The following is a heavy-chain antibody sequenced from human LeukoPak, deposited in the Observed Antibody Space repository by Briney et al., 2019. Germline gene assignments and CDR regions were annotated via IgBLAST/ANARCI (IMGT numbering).Heavy chain of an antibody. CDR2: IIPIFGTA. V-gene: IGHV1-69*05. CDR3: ARQSSHWS. D-gene: IGHD3-3*01. CDR1: GGSFSSFA. J-gene: IGHJ4*02. Sequence: ASVKVSCKASGGSFSSFAINWVRQAPGQGLEWMGGIIPIFGTADYAQKFQGRVTITTDESTSTAYMQLSNLKSEDTAVYYCARQSSHWSWGQGTLVTVSP.